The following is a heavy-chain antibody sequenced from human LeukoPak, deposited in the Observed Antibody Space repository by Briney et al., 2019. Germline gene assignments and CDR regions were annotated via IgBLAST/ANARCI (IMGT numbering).Heavy chain of an antibody. V-gene: IGHV3-23*01. CDR2: ISGSGGST. CDR3: AKAREGTIADYFDY. Sequence: PGGSLRLSCAASGFTFSSYAMSWVRQAPGKGLEWVSSISGSGGSTYYADSVKGRFTISRDNSKNTLYLQMNSLRGEDTAVYYCAKAREGTIADYFDYWGQGTLVTVSS. CDR1: GFTFSSYA. D-gene: IGHD1-7*01. J-gene: IGHJ4*02.